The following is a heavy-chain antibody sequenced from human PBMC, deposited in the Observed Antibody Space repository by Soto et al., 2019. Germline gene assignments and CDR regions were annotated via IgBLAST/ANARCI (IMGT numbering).Heavy chain of an antibody. Sequence: TLSLTCTVTGDSITSGGYYWSWIRQHPGKGLEWLGYIYGSGGSGSTLYNPSLKSRITLSVDTSKTQFSLNLSSVTVADTAVYFCARNKAGYFSGIDYWGQGTLVTVSS. J-gene: IGHJ4*02. V-gene: IGHV4-31*03. CDR2: IYGSGGSGST. CDR1: GDSITSGGYY. D-gene: IGHD2-15*01. CDR3: ARNKAGYFSGIDY.